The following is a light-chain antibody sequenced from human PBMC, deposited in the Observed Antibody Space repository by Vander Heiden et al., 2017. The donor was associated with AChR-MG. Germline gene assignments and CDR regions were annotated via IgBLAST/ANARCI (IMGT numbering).Light chain of an antibody. CDR2: SAT. J-gene: IGLJ3*02. CDR1: NGAVTSGYY. CDR3: LLYYGDPCV. Sequence: HTVVTQEPSLTVSPGGTVTINCGSSNGAVTSGYYPNWFQHKPGQAPSALIYSATNTSSWTAARFSGSLLGGNAALTLSAVQPEDEAEYYCLLYYGDPCVFGGGTKLTVL. V-gene: IGLV7-43*01.